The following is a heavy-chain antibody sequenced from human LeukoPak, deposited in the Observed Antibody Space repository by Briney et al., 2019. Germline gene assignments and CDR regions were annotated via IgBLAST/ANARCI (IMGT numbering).Heavy chain of an antibody. V-gene: IGHV4-38-2*02. CDR2: IYHSGST. Sequence: SETLSLTCTVSGYSISSGYYWGWIRQPPGKGLEWIGSIYHSGSTYYNPSLKSRVTISVDTSKNQSSLKLSSVTAADTAVYYCARDDSSTWSFDYWGQGTLVTVSS. D-gene: IGHD6-13*01. CDR1: GYSISSGYY. J-gene: IGHJ4*02. CDR3: ARDDSSTWSFDY.